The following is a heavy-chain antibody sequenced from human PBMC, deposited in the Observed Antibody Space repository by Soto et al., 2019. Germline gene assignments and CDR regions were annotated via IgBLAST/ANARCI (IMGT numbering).Heavy chain of an antibody. CDR2: IYPGDSDT. D-gene: IGHD6-13*01. Sequence: GESLKNSCKGSWYSFTSYWIGWGRQMPRKSLESMGSIYPGDSDTRNSPSFQGQVTISADKSISTAYLQWSSLKASDTAMYYCARTAAAGKYYYGMDVWGQGTTVTVSS. J-gene: IGHJ6*02. CDR1: WYSFTSYW. V-gene: IGHV5-51*01. CDR3: ARTAAAGKYYYGMDV.